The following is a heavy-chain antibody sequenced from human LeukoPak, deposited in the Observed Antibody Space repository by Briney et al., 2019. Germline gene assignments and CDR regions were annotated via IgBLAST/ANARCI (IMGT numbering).Heavy chain of an antibody. CDR1: GYTFTGYY. D-gene: IGHD7-27*01. Sequence: ASVKVSCKASGYTFTGYYMHWVRQAPGQGLEWMGWINPNSGGTNYAQKFQGRVTMTRDTSISTAYMELSRLRSDDTAVYYCAREEGNWGDASGIWGQGTMVTVSS. J-gene: IGHJ3*02. V-gene: IGHV1-2*02. CDR2: INPNSGGT. CDR3: AREEGNWGDASGI.